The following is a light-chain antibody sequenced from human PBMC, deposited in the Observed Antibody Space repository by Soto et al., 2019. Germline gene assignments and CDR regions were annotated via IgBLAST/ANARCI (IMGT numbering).Light chain of an antibody. V-gene: IGKV3-20*01. CDR1: QSVSSSY. CDR2: GAS. CDR3: QQYGSSPRT. Sequence: EIVLTQSPGTLSLSPGERATLSCRASQSVSSSYLAWYQQKPGRAPRLLIYGASSRATGIPDRFSGSGSGTDFTLIIGRLEPEDFAVYYCQQYGSSPRTFGQGTKVE. J-gene: IGKJ1*01.